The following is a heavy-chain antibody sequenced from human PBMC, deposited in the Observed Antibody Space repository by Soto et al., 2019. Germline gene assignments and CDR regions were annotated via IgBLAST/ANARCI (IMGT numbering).Heavy chain of an antibody. Sequence: QVQLVESGGGVVQPGRSLRLSCAASGFTFSYYGIHWVRQAPGKGLEWVAVARSDGSKKDYADSVRGRSTISRDDPKNTVYLQMSSLRVEDTAVYYCARDADTSGHFSHFDLWGQGTLVTVSS. J-gene: IGHJ4*02. V-gene: IGHV3-33*01. D-gene: IGHD3-22*01. CDR1: GFTFSYYG. CDR2: ARSDGSKK. CDR3: ARDADTSGHFSHFDL.